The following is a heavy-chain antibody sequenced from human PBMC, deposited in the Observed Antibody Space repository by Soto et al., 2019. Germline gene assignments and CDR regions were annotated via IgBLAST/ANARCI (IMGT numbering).Heavy chain of an antibody. D-gene: IGHD5-12*01. V-gene: IGHV4-31*03. Sequence: SETLSLTCTVSGGSVSSGDYYWTWIRQHPGKGLEWIGYISYRGTTYYNPSLKSRLAISVDTSKNQFSLKLGSVTAADTAVYYCARGKADIEATISDPFDIWGQGTMVTVSS. J-gene: IGHJ3*02. CDR2: ISYRGTT. CDR1: GGSVSSGDYY. CDR3: ARGKADIEATISDPFDI.